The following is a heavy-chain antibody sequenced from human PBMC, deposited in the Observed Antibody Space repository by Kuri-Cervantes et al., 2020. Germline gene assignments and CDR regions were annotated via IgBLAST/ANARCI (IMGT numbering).Heavy chain of an antibody. CDR2: IYHSGST. D-gene: IGHD3-10*01. CDR1: GGSISSSSYY. V-gene: IGHV4-39*07. CDR3: ARGGHYYGSGSYYFDY. Sequence: SETLSLTCTVSGGSISSSSYYWGWIRQPPGKGLEWIGSIYHSGSTYYNPSLKSRVTISVDRSKNQFSLKLSSVTAADTAVYYCARGGHYYGSGSYYFDYWGQGTLVTVSS. J-gene: IGHJ4*02.